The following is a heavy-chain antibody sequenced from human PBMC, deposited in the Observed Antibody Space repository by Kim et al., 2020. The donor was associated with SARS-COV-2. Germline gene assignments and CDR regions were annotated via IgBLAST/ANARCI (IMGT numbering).Heavy chain of an antibody. Sequence: DSVKGRFTTSRSNSKNTLYLQMNSRRGEDTAVYYCARGLWFGEVTFYFDYWGQGTLVTVSS. J-gene: IGHJ4*02. V-gene: IGHV3-30*07. D-gene: IGHD3-10*01. CDR3: ARGLWFGEVTFYFDY.